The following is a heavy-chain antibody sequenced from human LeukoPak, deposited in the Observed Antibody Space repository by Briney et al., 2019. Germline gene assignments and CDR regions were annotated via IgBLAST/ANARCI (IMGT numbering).Heavy chain of an antibody. CDR3: ATNLGATSARPFDY. J-gene: IGHJ4*02. CDR1: GYTLTELS. Sequence: GASVKVSCKVSGYTLTELSMHWVRQAPGKGLEWMGGFDPEDGETIYAQKFQGRVTMTEDTSTDTAYMELSSLRSEDTAVYYCATNLGATSARPFDYWGQGTLVTVSS. CDR2: FDPEDGET. V-gene: IGHV1-24*01. D-gene: IGHD1-26*01.